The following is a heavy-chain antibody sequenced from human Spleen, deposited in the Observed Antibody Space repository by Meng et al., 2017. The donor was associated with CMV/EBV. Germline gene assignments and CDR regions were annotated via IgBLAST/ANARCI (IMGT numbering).Heavy chain of an antibody. J-gene: IGHJ6*02. D-gene: IGHD4-17*01. Sequence: SVKVSCKASGGTFSSYAISWVRQAPGQGLEWMGGIIPIFGTANYAQKFQGRVTITTDESTSTAYMELSSLRSEDTAVYYCASSEGGNGDYGYYYYYYGMDVWGQGTTVTVSS. CDR2: IIPIFGTA. V-gene: IGHV1-69*05. CDR3: ASSEGGNGDYGYYYYYYGMDV. CDR1: GGTFSSYA.